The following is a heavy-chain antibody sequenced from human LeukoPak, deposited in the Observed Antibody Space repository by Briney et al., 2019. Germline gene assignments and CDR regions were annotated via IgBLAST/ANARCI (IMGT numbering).Heavy chain of an antibody. V-gene: IGHV3-48*03. J-gene: IGHJ4*02. CDR3: ARAAARLFDY. Sequence: GGSLRLSCAASGFTFSSYEMNWVRQAPGKGLEWVSFITSSGNTMYYADSVKGRFTISRDNAKNSLYLQMNSLRAEDTAVYYCARAAARLFDYWGQGTLVTVSS. CDR1: GFTFSSYE. D-gene: IGHD6-6*01. CDR2: ITSSGNTM.